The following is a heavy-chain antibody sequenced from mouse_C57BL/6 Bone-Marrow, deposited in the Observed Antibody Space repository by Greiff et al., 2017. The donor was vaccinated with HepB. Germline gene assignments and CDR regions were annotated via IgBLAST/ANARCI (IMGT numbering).Heavy chain of an antibody. D-gene: IGHD1-1*01. Sequence: QVQLQQPGAELVRPGSSVKLSCKASGYTFTSYWMDWVKQRPGQGLEWIGNIYPSDSETHYNQKFKDKATLTVDKSSSTAYMQLSSLTSEDSAVYYCAIYYGSSYLFAYWGQGTLVTVSA. CDR1: GYTFTSYW. V-gene: IGHV1-61*01. J-gene: IGHJ3*01. CDR2: IYPSDSET. CDR3: AIYYGSSYLFAY.